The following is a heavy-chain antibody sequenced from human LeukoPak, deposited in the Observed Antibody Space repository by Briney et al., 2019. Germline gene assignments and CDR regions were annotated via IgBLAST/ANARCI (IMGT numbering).Heavy chain of an antibody. CDR3: ARLSLNGDYAWY. CDR2: IYHSGST. V-gene: IGHV4-38-2*01. Sequence: SETLYLTCAVSGYSISSGYYWGWIRQPPGKGLEWIGSIYHSGSTYYNPSLNSRVTISVDTSKNQFSLRLSSVTAADTAVYYCARLSLNGDYAWYWGQGTLVTVFS. CDR1: GYSISSGYY. D-gene: IGHD4-17*01. J-gene: IGHJ4*02.